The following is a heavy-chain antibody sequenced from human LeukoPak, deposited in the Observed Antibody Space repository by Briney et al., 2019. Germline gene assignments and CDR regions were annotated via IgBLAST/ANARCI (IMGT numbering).Heavy chain of an antibody. Sequence: GGSLSLSCAASGFTFSSYGMHWVRQAPGKGLEWVAVISYDGSNKYYADSVKGRFTISRDNSKNTLYLQMNSLRAEDTAVYYCAKDRALRFLEWLDYWGQGTLVTVSS. V-gene: IGHV3-30*18. CDR1: GFTFSSYG. CDR3: AKDRALRFLEWLDY. J-gene: IGHJ4*02. D-gene: IGHD3-3*01. CDR2: ISYDGSNK.